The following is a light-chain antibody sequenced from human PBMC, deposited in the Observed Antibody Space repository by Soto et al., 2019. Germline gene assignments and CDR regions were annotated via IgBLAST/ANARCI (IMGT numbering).Light chain of an antibody. CDR2: SAS. V-gene: IGKV1-39*01. CDR1: QSISTY. Sequence: DIQMTQSPSSLSASVGDRVTITCRASQSISTYVSWYQHRPGKAPKLLIYSASTLQSGVPPRFSGSGSGTDFTLTISSLQAVDFATYYRQQSCNTLTFGGGTKLEIE. CDR3: QQSCNTLT. J-gene: IGKJ4*02.